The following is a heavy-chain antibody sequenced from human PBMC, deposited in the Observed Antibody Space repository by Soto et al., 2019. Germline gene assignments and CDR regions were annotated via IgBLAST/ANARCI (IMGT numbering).Heavy chain of an antibody. CDR2: ISGSSSSI. CDR3: ARVVLWFGDRQLMLDV. D-gene: IGHD3-10*01. Sequence: VQLVESGGGLVKPGGSLRLSCAASGFTFRSYNMNWVRQAPGKGLEWVSFISGSSSSIYYGDSVKGRFTISRDNAENSLYLQMNSLRPEDTAVYYCARVVLWFGDRQLMLDVWGQGATVTVSS. J-gene: IGHJ6*02. CDR1: GFTFRSYN. V-gene: IGHV3-21*06.